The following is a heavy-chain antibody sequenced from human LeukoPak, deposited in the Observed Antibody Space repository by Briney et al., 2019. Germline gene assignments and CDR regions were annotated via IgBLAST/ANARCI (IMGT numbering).Heavy chain of an antibody. CDR2: IYWDDDK. CDR1: GFSLSTNGVG. Sequence: SGPTLVKPTQTLTLTCTFSGFSLSTNGVGVGWIRQPPGEALEWLTLIYWDDDKRYNPSLKSRLTVTKDASKNQVVLTLTNMDPVDTATYYCAHRLTGYNSNWYHGYFDYWGQGTLVTVSS. V-gene: IGHV2-5*02. D-gene: IGHD6-13*01. J-gene: IGHJ4*02. CDR3: AHRLTGYNSNWYHGYFDY.